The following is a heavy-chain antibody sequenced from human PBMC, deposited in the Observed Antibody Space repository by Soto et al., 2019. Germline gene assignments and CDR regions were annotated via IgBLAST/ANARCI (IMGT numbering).Heavy chain of an antibody. CDR1: GYAFTSYD. Sequence: APVEVTSEDSGYAFTSYDINSVRQATGQGLEWMGWMNPNSGNTGYAQKFQGRVTMTRNTSISTAYMELSSLRSEDTAVYYCARDLLWFGEDYWGQGTLVTVSS. J-gene: IGHJ4*02. CDR3: ARDLLWFGEDY. V-gene: IGHV1-8*01. D-gene: IGHD3-10*01. CDR2: MNPNSGNT.